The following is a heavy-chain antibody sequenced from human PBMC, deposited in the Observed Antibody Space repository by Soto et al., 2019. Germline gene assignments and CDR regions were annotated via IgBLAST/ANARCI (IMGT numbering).Heavy chain of an antibody. CDR1: GFTFSSYG. D-gene: IGHD1-7*01. J-gene: IGHJ4*02. CDR3: AKDPGEL. V-gene: IGHV3-30*18. CDR2: ISYDGSNK. Sequence: QVQLVESGGGVVQPGRSLRLSCAASGFTFSSYGMHWVRQAPGKGLEWVAVISYDGSNKYYADSVKGRFTISRDNSKNTLYLQMNSLRAEDTAVYYCAKDPGELWGQGTLVTVSS.